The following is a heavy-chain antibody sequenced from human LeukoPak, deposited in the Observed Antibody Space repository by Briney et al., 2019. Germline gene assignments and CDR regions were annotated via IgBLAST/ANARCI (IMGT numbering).Heavy chain of an antibody. Sequence: GGSLRLSCAASGFTFSSYWMHWVRQAPGKGLVWVSRINGDGSSTTYADSVKGRFTISRDNSKNTLYLQLNSLRAEDTTVYYCAKTTYASNSSGWYNHFDYWGQGTLVTVSS. D-gene: IGHD6-19*01. CDR3: AKTTYASNSSGWYNHFDY. CDR2: INGDGSST. CDR1: GFTFSSYW. V-gene: IGHV3-74*01. J-gene: IGHJ4*02.